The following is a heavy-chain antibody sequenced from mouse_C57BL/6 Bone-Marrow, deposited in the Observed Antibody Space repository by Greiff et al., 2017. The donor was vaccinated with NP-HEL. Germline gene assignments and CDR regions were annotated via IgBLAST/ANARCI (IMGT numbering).Heavy chain of an antibody. D-gene: IGHD2-1*01. V-gene: IGHV1-52*01. CDR1: GYTFTSYW. Sequence: QVQLQQPGAELVRPGSSVKLSCKASGYTFTSYWMHWVKQRPIQGLEWIGNIDPSDSETHYNQKFKDKATLTVDKSSSTAYMQLSSLTSEDSAVYYCATKGLYYGIWCAYWGQGTLVTVSA. CDR2: IDPSDSET. J-gene: IGHJ3*01. CDR3: ATKGLYYGIWCAY.